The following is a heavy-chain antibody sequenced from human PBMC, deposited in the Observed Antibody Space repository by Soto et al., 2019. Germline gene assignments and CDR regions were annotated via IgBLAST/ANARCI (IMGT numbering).Heavy chain of an antibody. J-gene: IGHJ4*02. Sequence: ASVKVSCKASGXTFTSYGISWVRQAPGQGLEWMGWISAYNGNTNYAQKLQGRVTMTTDTSTSTAYMELRSLRSDDTAVYYCARTPVNIVATTHPRFFDYWGQGTLVTVSS. CDR1: GXTFTSYG. CDR3: ARTPVNIVATTHPRFFDY. V-gene: IGHV1-18*01. D-gene: IGHD5-12*01. CDR2: ISAYNGNT.